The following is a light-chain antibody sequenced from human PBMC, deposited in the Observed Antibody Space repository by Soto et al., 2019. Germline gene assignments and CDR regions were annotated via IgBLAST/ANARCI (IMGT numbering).Light chain of an antibody. CDR2: GAS. Sequence: EIVLTQSPGTLYLSPGERATLSCRASQSVSSNNLAWYQQRPGQAPRVVIYGASTRATGIPERFSGSGSGKDFTLTISRLEPEDFAVYYCQQYGRSPFTFGPGTKVDIK. J-gene: IGKJ3*01. CDR3: QQYGRSPFT. CDR1: QSVSSNN. V-gene: IGKV3-20*01.